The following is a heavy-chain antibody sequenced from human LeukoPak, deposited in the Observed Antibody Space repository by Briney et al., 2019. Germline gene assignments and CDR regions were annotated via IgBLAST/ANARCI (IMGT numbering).Heavy chain of an antibody. CDR1: GFTFSSYS. V-gene: IGHV3-48*02. CDR2: ISTSGSTI. J-gene: IGHJ4*02. Sequence: PGGSLRLSCAASGFTFSSYSMNWVRQAPGKGLEWVSYISTSGSTIYYADSVKGRFTISRDNAKNSLYLQMNSLRDEDTAVYYCARDYRSSSGWTVDYWGQGTLVTVSS. CDR3: ARDYRSSSGWTVDY. D-gene: IGHD6-19*01.